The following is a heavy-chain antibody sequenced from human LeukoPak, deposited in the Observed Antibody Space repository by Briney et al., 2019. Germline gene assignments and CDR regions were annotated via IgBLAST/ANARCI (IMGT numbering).Heavy chain of an antibody. Sequence: GGSLRLSCAASGFTSSIYDMHWVRHVTGKGLEWVSGIYTAGGAYYPDSVKGRFTMSRENAKNSLHLQMNSLTAGDTAVYYCARAVAGTHWLDPWGQGTLVTVSS. D-gene: IGHD6-19*01. CDR2: IYTAGGA. CDR3: ARAVAGTHWLDP. CDR1: GFTSSIYD. V-gene: IGHV3-13*01. J-gene: IGHJ5*02.